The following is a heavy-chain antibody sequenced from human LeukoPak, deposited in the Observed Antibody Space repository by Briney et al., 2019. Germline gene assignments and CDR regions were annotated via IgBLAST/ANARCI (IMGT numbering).Heavy chain of an antibody. Sequence: AGTLRLSSSASGVTFSSYSMNWVRQAPGKGLEWVSSISSSSSYIYYADSVKGRFTISRDNAKNSLYLQMNSLRAEDTAVYYCAREVAGSHRNWGQGTLVTVSS. D-gene: IGHD6-19*01. V-gene: IGHV3-21*01. CDR2: ISSSSSYI. CDR1: GVTFSSYS. CDR3: AREVAGSHRN. J-gene: IGHJ4*02.